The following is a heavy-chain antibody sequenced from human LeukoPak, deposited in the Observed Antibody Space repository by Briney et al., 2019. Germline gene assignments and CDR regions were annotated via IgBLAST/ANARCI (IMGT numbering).Heavy chain of an antibody. Sequence: GWSLRLSCAASGFTFSSYAMGWVRQAPGKGLEWVSAISGSGGSTYYADSVKGRFTISRDNSKNTLYLQMNSLRAEDTAVYYCAKSPASIAAAGGVDYWGQGTLVTVSS. CDR3: AKSPASIAAAGGVDY. CDR1: GFTFSSYA. CDR2: ISGSGGST. D-gene: IGHD6-13*01. J-gene: IGHJ4*02. V-gene: IGHV3-23*01.